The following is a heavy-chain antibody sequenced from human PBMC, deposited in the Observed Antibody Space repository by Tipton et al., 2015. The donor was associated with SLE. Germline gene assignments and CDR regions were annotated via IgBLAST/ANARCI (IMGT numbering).Heavy chain of an antibody. J-gene: IGHJ4*02. D-gene: IGHD4-11*01. V-gene: IGHV1-18*01. CDR1: GYTFTSYG. Sequence: QVQLVQSGAEVKKPGASVKVSCKASGYTFTSYGINWVRQAPGQGLEWMGWISAYHGKTHYTENLQDRVTMTTDTFTSTAYMELRSLRSDDTAVYYCARGEAYSNYEDYWGQGTLVTVSS. CDR2: ISAYHGKT. CDR3: ARGEAYSNYEDY.